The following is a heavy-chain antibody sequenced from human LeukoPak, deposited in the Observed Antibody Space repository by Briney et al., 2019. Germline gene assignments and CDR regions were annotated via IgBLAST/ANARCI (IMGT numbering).Heavy chain of an antibody. CDR1: GFTFSTYA. V-gene: IGHV3-30-3*01. Sequence: GRSLRLSCAASGFTFSTYAMHWVRQGPGKGLEWVAVISYDGSNKYYADSVKGRFTISRDNSKNTLYLQMSSLSTEDTAVYYCARTTTPHYYGSGSYALGYWGQGTLVTVPS. J-gene: IGHJ4*02. D-gene: IGHD3-10*01. CDR2: ISYDGSNK. CDR3: ARTTTPHYYGSGSYALGY.